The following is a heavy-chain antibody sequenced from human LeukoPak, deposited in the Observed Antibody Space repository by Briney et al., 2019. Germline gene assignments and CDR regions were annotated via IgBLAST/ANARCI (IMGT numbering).Heavy chain of an antibody. CDR2: INHSGST. Sequence: PSETLSLTCAVYGGSFSGYYWSWIRQPPGKGLEWIGEINHSGSTNYNPSLKSRVTISVDTSKNQFSLKLSSVTAADTAVYYCATGWFGELRPPDFDYWGQGTLVTVSS. D-gene: IGHD3-10*01. J-gene: IGHJ4*02. CDR1: GGSFSGYY. CDR3: ATGWFGELRPPDFDY. V-gene: IGHV4-34*01.